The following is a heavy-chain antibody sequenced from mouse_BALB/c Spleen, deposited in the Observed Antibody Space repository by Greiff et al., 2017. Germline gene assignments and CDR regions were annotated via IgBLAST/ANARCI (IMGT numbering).Heavy chain of an antibody. CDR1: GFTFSSYT. J-gene: IGHJ4*01. D-gene: IGHD1-1*01. Sequence: EVQVVESGGGLVKPGGSLKLSCAASGFTFSSYTMSWVRQTPEKRLEWVATISSGGGNTYYPDSVKGRFTISRDNAKNNLYLQMSSLRSEDTALYYCAREDNYGDAMDYWGQGTSVTVSS. CDR2: ISSGGGNT. CDR3: AREDNYGDAMDY. V-gene: IGHV5-9*03.